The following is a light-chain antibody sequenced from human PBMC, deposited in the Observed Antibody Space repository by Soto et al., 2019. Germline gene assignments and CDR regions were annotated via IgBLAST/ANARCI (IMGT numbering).Light chain of an antibody. CDR2: GAS. J-gene: IGKJ5*01. CDR3: QLYGYSSIT. CDR1: QSVSSNY. Sequence: EIGVSQSPGTVSLSPGERATLSCRASQSVSSNYLAWYQRKPGQAPRLLIYGASSRATGIPDRLSGSGSGTDFTLTISRLEPEDFAVYYCQLYGYSSITFGQGTRLEIK. V-gene: IGKV3-20*01.